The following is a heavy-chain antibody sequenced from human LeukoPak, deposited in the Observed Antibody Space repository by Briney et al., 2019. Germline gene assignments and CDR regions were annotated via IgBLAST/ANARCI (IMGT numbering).Heavy chain of an antibody. V-gene: IGHV4-34*01. CDR3: ARGTNEVVPAAIGYYYYYYMDV. Sequence: SETLSLTCAVYGGSFSGYYWSWIRQPPGKGLEWIGEINHSGSTNYNPSLKSRVTISVDTSKNQFSLKLSSVTAADTAVYYCARGTNEVVPAAIGYYYYYYMDVWGKGTTVTVSS. CDR2: INHSGST. D-gene: IGHD2-2*01. CDR1: GGSFSGYY. J-gene: IGHJ6*03.